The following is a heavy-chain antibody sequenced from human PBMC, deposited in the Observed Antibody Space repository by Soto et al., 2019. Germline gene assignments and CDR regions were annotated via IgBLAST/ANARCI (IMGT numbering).Heavy chain of an antibody. J-gene: IGHJ4*02. CDR2: IYHNGMT. Sequence: LSLTCTVSSGSIDTGGYFWNWIRQHPGKGLEWIGHIYHNGMTSYNPSLKSRSAISIDTSKNQFSLQLTSVTAADTAVYYCARERAYYDSWGQGTMVTVSS. V-gene: IGHV4-31*03. CDR1: SGSIDTGGYF. CDR3: ARERAYYDS.